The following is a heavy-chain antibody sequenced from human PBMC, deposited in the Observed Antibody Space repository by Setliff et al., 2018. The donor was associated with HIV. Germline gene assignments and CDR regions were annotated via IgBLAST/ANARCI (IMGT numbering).Heavy chain of an antibody. CDR1: GYSFINYD. J-gene: IGHJ4*02. CDR2: IVLMSNTA. D-gene: IGHD3-22*01. CDR3: ATYHYYDSSAYYVDLYYLDY. V-gene: IGHV1-69*06. Sequence: SVKVSCKASGYSFINYDIHWVRQAAGQGLEWMGGIVLMSNTADYAPKFQGRVTITADKSTNTEYMELSSLRSDDTAVYYCATYHYYDSSAYYVDLYYLDYWGQGTLVTVSS.